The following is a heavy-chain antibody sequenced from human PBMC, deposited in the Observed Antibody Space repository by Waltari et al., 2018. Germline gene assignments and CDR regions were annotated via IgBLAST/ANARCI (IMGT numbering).Heavy chain of an antibody. J-gene: IGHJ4*02. CDR3: VKEKAQRQPFDS. Sequence: QRKLVESGGGVVHPGRSLRLSCSASGFPFISYGMHWVRQAPGKGLEWVTIISYDGSETHYADSVKGRFTISRDNFDNTVSLQMNSLRPDDTAIYYCVKEKAQRQPFDSWGQGTLVIVSS. CDR2: ISYDGSET. D-gene: IGHD5-18*01. CDR1: GFPFISYG. V-gene: IGHV3-30*18.